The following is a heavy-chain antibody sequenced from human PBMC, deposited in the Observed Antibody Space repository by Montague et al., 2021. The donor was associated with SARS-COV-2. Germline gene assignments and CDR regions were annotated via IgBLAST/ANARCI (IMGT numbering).Heavy chain of an antibody. CDR2: INDSRNN. V-gene: IGHV4-39*01. J-gene: IGHJ4*02. D-gene: IGHD5-12*01. CDR3: AGHERQWLRWYPYCFDY. CDR1: GGSISSSSYY. Sequence: SETLSLTCTVSGGSISSSSYYWVWLRQPPGKGLEWIGYINDSRNNYSNPSLKSRITIYADTSKNPFSLKLSSVTAADTAEYYCAGHERQWLRWYPYCFDYWGQGTLVTVSS.